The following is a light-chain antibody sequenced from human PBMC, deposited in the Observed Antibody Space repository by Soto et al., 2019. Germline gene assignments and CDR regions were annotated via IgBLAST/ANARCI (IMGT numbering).Light chain of an antibody. V-gene: IGKV3-11*01. Sequence: EIVLTQSPATLSLSPGERATLSCRASQSISNYLAWYQQKPGQAPRLLIYDASTRAAGIPARFSGGGSGTDFSLTISSLDPEDFAVYYCQQRSNWPPVYTFGQGTKLEI. CDR3: QQRSNWPPVYT. CDR1: QSISNY. J-gene: IGKJ2*01. CDR2: DAS.